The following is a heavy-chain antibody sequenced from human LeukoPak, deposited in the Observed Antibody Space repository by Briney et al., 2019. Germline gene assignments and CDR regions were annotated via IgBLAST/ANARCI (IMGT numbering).Heavy chain of an antibody. J-gene: IGHJ3*01. D-gene: IGHD1-26*01. Sequence: GGSLRLSCAASGFTFSSYNMNWVRQAPGKGLEWVSSISITSDYIYYPDSMKGRFTISRDNAKNSLYLQMNSLRAEDTAVYYCARARSSGSHRVVNAFDVWGQGTMVTVSS. CDR1: GFTFSSYN. CDR3: ARARSSGSHRVVNAFDV. V-gene: IGHV3-21*01. CDR2: ISITSDYI.